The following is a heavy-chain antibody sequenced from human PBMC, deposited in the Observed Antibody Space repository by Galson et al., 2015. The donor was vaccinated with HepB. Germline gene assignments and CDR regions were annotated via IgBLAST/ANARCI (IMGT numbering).Heavy chain of an antibody. Sequence: SLRLSCAASGFTFSTYRFNWVRQAPGKGLEWVSHIGISSSPIYYGDSVKGRFTISRDNAKNSLFLQMNSLRAEDTAIYYYAREPPQWGAFDYWGQGTLVTVSS. J-gene: IGHJ4*02. V-gene: IGHV3-48*01. CDR2: IGISSSPI. CDR1: GFTFSTYR. CDR3: AREPPQWGAFDY. D-gene: IGHD3-16*01.